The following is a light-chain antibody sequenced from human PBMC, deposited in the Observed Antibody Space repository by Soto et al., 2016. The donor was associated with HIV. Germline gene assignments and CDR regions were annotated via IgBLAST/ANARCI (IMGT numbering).Light chain of an antibody. CDR1: QSISSY. J-gene: IGKJ3*01. CDR3: QQSYSTLFT. CDR2: AAS. Sequence: DIQMTQSPSSLSASVGDRVTITCRASQSISSYLNWYQQKPGKAPKLLIYAASSLQSGVPSRFSGSGSGTDFTLTISSLQPEDFATYYCQQSYSTLFTFGPGTQSGY. V-gene: IGKV1-39*01.